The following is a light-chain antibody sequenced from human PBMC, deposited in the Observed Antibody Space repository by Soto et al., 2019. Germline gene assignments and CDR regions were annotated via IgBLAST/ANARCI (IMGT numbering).Light chain of an antibody. CDR1: QSVSSN. CDR2: GAS. Sequence: EVVMTQSPATLSVSPGERATLSCRASQSVSSNLAWYQHTPGQAPRLLIYGASTRATGIPARFSGSGSGPEFTLTISGLQSEDFALYYCQQYNNWPPLTFGGGTKVDMK. CDR3: QQYNNWPPLT. V-gene: IGKV3-15*01. J-gene: IGKJ4*01.